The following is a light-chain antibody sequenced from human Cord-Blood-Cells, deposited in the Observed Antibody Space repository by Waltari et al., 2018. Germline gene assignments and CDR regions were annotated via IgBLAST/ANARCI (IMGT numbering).Light chain of an antibody. V-gene: IGKV4-1*01. J-gene: IGKJ2*01. CDR3: QQYYSTPYT. Sequence: DIVMTQSPDSLAVSLGERATINCKSSQSVLSSSNNKNYLAWYQQKPGQSPKLHIFWASTRESGVPDRFSGSGSGTDFTLTISSLQAEDVAVYYCQQYYSTPYTFGQGTKLEIK. CDR1: QSVLSSSNNKNY. CDR2: WAS.